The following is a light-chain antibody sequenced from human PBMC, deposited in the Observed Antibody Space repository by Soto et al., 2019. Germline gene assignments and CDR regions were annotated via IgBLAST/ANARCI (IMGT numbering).Light chain of an antibody. CDR2: RDT. J-gene: IGLJ3*02. CDR1: NIGSKN. Sequence: SYELTQPLSVSVALGQTARITCGGNNIGSKNVHWYQQKPGQAPVLVIYRDTNRPSGIPERFSGSNSGNTATLTISRAQAGDEADYYCQVWDSVTDVVFRGGTKLTVL. V-gene: IGLV3-9*01. CDR3: QVWDSVTDVV.